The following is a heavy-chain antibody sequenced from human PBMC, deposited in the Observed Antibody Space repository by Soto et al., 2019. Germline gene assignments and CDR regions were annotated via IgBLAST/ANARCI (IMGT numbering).Heavy chain of an antibody. CDR3: ARRDSDILTGYGMDV. V-gene: IGHV4-59*11. CDR1: GGSISSHY. CDR2: IYYSGST. J-gene: IGHJ6*02. D-gene: IGHD3-9*01. Sequence: SETLSLTCTVSGGSISSHYWSWIRQPPGKGLEWIGYIYYSGSTNYNPSLKSRVTISVDTSKNQFSLKLSSVTAADTAVYYCARRDSDILTGYGMDVWGQGTTVTVSS.